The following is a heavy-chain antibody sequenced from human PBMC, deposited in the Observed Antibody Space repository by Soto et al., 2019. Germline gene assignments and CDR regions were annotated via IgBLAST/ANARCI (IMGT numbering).Heavy chain of an antibody. D-gene: IGHD3-10*01. CDR2: ISYDGSNK. CDR3: AKSRRVRGANAPLDP. J-gene: IGHJ5*02. CDR1: GFTFSSYG. Sequence: GGSLRLSCAASGFTFSSYGMHWVRQAPGKGLEWVAVISYDGSNKYYADSVKGRFTISRDNSKNTLYLQMNSLRAEDTAVYYCAKSRRVRGANAPLDPWGQGTLVTVSS. V-gene: IGHV3-30*18.